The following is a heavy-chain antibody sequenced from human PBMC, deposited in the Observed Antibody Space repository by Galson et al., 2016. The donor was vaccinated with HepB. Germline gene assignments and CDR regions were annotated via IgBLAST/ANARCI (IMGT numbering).Heavy chain of an antibody. Sequence: SLRLSCAASEFTFSSYAMSWVRQAPGKGLEWVSAIDSSGHSTYYTDSVTGRFTISRDNSKNTLYLQMNSLRYEVTAVYYCAKAATPVFYYHGMDVWGQGTTVTVSS. CDR1: EFTFSSYA. J-gene: IGHJ6*02. CDR3: AKAATPVFYYHGMDV. CDR2: IDSSGHST. V-gene: IGHV3-23*01.